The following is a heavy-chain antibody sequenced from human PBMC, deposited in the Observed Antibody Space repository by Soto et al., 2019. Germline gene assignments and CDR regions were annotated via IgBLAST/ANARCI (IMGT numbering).Heavy chain of an antibody. D-gene: IGHD3-10*01. J-gene: IGHJ4*02. CDR3: AREVRYYGSGSHCPIFDY. Sequence: PGGSLRLSCAASGFTFSSYGMHWVRQAPGKGLEWVAVIWYDGSNKYYADSVKGRFTISRDNSKNTLYLQMNSLRAEDTAVYYCAREVRYYGSGSHCPIFDYPGQGSLVIVSS. CDR1: GFTFSSYG. CDR2: IWYDGSNK. V-gene: IGHV3-33*01.